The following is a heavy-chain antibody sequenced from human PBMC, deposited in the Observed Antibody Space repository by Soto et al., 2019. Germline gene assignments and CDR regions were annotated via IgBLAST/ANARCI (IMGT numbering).Heavy chain of an antibody. J-gene: IGHJ6*03. CDR1: GGSFSGYY. D-gene: IGHD3-3*01. V-gene: IGHV4-34*01. CDR2: INHSGST. Sequence: SETLSLTCAVYGGSFSGYYWSWIRQPPGKGLEWIGEINHSGSTNYNPSLKSRVTISVDTSKNQFSLKLSSVTAADTAVYYCARVLRFLEWSISYYYYMDVWGKGTTVTVSS. CDR3: ARVLRFLEWSISYYYYMDV.